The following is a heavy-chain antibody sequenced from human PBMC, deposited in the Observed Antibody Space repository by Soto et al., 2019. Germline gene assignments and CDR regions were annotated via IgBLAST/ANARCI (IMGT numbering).Heavy chain of an antibody. CDR2: IIPIFGTA. V-gene: IGHV1-69*13. CDR1: GGTFSSYA. J-gene: IGHJ6*02. Sequence: SVKVSCKASGGTFSSYAISWVRQAPGQGLEWMGGIIPIFGTANYAQKFQGRVTITADESTSTAYMELSSLRSEDTAVYYCARDIAARRRDYYYYGMDVWGQGTTVTVSS. CDR3: ARDIAARRRDYYYYGMDV. D-gene: IGHD6-6*01.